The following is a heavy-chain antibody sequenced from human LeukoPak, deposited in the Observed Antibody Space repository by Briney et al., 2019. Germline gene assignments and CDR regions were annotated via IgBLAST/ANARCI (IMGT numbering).Heavy chain of an antibody. D-gene: IGHD5-12*01. J-gene: IGHJ3*02. Sequence: GASVKVSCKASGYTFTSYDINWVRQATGQGLEWKGWMNPNSGNTGYAQKFQGRVTITRNTSISTAYMELSSLRSEDTAVYYCARVRGATSPSDIWGQGTMVTVSS. V-gene: IGHV1-8*03. CDR2: MNPNSGNT. CDR1: GYTFTSYD. CDR3: ARVRGATSPSDI.